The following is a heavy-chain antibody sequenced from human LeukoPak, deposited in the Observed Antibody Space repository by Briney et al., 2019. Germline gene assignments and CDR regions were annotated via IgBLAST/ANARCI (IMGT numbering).Heavy chain of an antibody. D-gene: IGHD5-12*01. CDR2: IYYSGST. J-gene: IGHJ5*02. CDR3: ARGLSGYDYSNGFDP. CDR1: GGSISSYY. Sequence: SETLSLTCTVSGGSISSYYWSWIRQPPGKGLEWIGYIYYSGSTNYNPSLKSRVTISVDTSKNQFSLKLSSVTAADTAVYYCARGLSGYDYSNGFDPWGEGTLVTVSS. V-gene: IGHV4-59*01.